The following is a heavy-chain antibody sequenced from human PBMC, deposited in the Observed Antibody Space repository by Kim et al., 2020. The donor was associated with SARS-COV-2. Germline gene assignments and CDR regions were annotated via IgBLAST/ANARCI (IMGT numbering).Heavy chain of an antibody. D-gene: IGHD4-4*01. Sequence: AGSTKGRFTISRNNSQHTMYLKRNSLRAEDTAVYYCTKDQGQSYFDYWGQGTLVTVSS. CDR3: TKDQGQSYFDY. V-gene: IGHV3-23*03. J-gene: IGHJ4*02.